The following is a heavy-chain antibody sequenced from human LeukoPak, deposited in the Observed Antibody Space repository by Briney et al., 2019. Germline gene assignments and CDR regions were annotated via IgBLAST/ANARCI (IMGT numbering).Heavy chain of an antibody. CDR1: GGSISTYY. CDR3: TRMVGALYDAFNI. V-gene: IGHV4-59*08. CDR2: IYYSGST. Sequence: SETLSLTCTVSGGSISTYYWSWIRQPPGKGLEWIGYIYYSGSTNYNPSLKSRVTISVDTSKNQFSLKLSSVTAADTAVYYCTRMVGALYDAFNIWGQGTMVTVSS. J-gene: IGHJ3*02. D-gene: IGHD1-26*01.